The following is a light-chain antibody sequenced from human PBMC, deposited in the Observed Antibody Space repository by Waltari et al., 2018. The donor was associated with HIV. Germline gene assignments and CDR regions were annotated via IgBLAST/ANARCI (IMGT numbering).Light chain of an antibody. Sequence: EIVLTQSPATLSLFSGERATLPCRASQSVSTYLAWYQQKPGQAPRLLIYDAFYRAAGIPARFSGSGSGTDFTLTISNLEPEDSAVYYCQQRSNWPPGSTFGQGTKLEI. V-gene: IGKV3-11*01. CDR3: QQRSNWPPGST. CDR1: QSVSTY. J-gene: IGKJ2*01. CDR2: DAF.